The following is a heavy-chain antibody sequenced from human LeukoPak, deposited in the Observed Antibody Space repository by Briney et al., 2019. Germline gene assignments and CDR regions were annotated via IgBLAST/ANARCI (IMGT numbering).Heavy chain of an antibody. CDR3: ARDEATSGYAHLDY. CDR2: KNQDGGEK. D-gene: IGHD5-12*01. V-gene: IGHV3-7*01. Sequence: PGGSLRLSCAASGFTFSSYWMNWVRQAPGKGLEWVATKNQDGGEKYYVDSVKGRFTISRDNAKDSLYLQMNSLRAEHTAVYYSARDEATSGYAHLDYWCQGTLVPVAS. CDR1: GFTFSSYW. J-gene: IGHJ4*02.